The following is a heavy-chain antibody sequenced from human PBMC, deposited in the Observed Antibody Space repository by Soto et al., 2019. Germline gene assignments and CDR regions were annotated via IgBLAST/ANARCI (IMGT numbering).Heavy chain of an antibody. CDR1: GYTFTTYY. CDR3: ARETRIVGRSSQRWFDP. CDR2: INPSGATT. V-gene: IGHV1-46*01. J-gene: IGHJ5*02. D-gene: IGHD2-2*01. Sequence: QVQLVQSGAEVKKPGASVKVSCKASGYTFTTYYIHWVRQAPGQGPEWMGIINPSGATTRHAQKFQGRVTMTRDTSTTTVYMELSRLSSEDTAIYYCARETRIVGRSSQRWFDPWGQGTLVTVSS.